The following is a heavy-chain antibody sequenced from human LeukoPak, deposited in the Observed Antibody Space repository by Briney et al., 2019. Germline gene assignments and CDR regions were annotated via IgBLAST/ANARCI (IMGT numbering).Heavy chain of an antibody. CDR2: IYYSGST. V-gene: IGHV4-31*03. D-gene: IGHD5-24*01. CDR3: ASELQLGAFDI. CDR1: GGSLSSGGSY. J-gene: IGHJ3*02. Sequence: SQTLSLTCTVSGGSLSSGGSYWSWLRQHPGRGLEWIGYIYYSGSTYYNPSLKSRVTISVDTSKNQFSLKLSSVTAADTAVYYCASELQLGAFDIWGQGTMVTVSS.